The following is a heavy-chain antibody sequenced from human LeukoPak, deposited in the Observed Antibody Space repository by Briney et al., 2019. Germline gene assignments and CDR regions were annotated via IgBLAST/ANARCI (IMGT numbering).Heavy chain of an antibody. J-gene: IGHJ4*02. CDR2: IYTSGST. CDR1: GGSISSYY. CDR3: ARSRRDLSVDY. V-gene: IGHV4-4*09. D-gene: IGHD3/OR15-3a*01. Sequence: SETLSLTCTVSGGSISSYYWRWIRQPPGKGLEWIGYIYTSGSTNYNPSLKSRVTISVDTSKNQFSLKLSSVTAADTAVYYCARSRRDLSVDYWGQGTLVTVSS.